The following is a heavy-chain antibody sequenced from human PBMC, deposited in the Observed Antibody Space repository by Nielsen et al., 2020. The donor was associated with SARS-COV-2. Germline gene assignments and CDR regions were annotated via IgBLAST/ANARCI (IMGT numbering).Heavy chain of an antibody. Sequence: SETLSLTCTVSGGSISSHSYYWSWIRQPAGKGLEWIGRIYTSGSTNYNPSLTSRVTISVDTSKNQFSLKLSSVTAADTAVYYCARGHTGYSSALTWGQGTLVTVSS. V-gene: IGHV4-61*02. CDR2: IYTSGST. CDR3: ARGHTGYSSALT. CDR1: GGSISSHSYY. D-gene: IGHD6-19*01. J-gene: IGHJ5*02.